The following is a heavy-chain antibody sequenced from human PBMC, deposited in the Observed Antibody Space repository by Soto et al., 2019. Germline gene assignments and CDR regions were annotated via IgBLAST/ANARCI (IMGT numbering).Heavy chain of an antibody. Sequence: PSETLSLTCDISGDSVSSNSAGWNWIRQTPSRGLEWLGRTYYKSKWYYTYAASVKSRITVSPDTSKNQFSLQLTSETPEDTAVYYCARGSWDDVSGHYYMDVWDKGTTVTVSS. V-gene: IGHV6-1*01. J-gene: IGHJ6*03. CDR1: GDSVSSNSAG. CDR3: ARGSWDDVSGHYYMDV. D-gene: IGHD1-1*01. CDR2: TYYKSKWYY.